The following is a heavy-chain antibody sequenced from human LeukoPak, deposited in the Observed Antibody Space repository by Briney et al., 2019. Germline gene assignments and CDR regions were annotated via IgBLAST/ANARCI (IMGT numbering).Heavy chain of an antibody. Sequence: PSETLSLTCTVSGGSISSGSYYWSWIRQPAGEGLEWIGRIYTSGSTNYNPSLKSRVTISVDTSKNQFSLKLSSVTAADTAVYYCARGQGSSWTGWFDPWGQGTLVTVSS. CDR2: IYTSGST. CDR1: GGSISSGSYY. CDR3: ARGQGSSWTGWFDP. J-gene: IGHJ5*02. V-gene: IGHV4-61*02. D-gene: IGHD6-13*01.